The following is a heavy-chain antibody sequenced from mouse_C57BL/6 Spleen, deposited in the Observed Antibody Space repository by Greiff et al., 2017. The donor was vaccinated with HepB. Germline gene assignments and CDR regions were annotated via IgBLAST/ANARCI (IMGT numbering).Heavy chain of an antibody. CDR2: INPSNGGT. CDR3: ARSDYDGGYFDV. V-gene: IGHV1-53*01. CDR1: GYTFTSYW. J-gene: IGHJ1*03. D-gene: IGHD2-13*01. Sequence: QVHVKQPGTELVKPGASVKLSCKASGYTFTSYWMHWVKQRPGQGLEWIGNINPSNGGTNYNEKFKSKATLTVDKSSSTAYMQLSSLTSEDSAVYYCARSDYDGGYFDVWGTGTTVTVSS.